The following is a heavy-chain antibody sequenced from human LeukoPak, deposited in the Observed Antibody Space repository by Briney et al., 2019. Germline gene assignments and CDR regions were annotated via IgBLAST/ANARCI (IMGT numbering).Heavy chain of an antibody. Sequence: GGSLRLSRTASGFTFGDYAMSWFRQAPGKGLEGVGFIRSKAYGGTTAYAASVKGRFTISRDDSTSIAYLQMNSLKTEDTAVYYCTRESSWIQLWTAYYYYMDVWGKGTTVTVSS. CDR2: IRSKAYGGTT. J-gene: IGHJ6*03. V-gene: IGHV3-49*03. CDR1: GFTFGDYA. CDR3: TRESSWIQLWTAYYYYMDV. D-gene: IGHD5-18*01.